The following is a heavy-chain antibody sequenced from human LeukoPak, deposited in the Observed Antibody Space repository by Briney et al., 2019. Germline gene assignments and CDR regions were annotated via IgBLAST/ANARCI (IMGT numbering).Heavy chain of an antibody. D-gene: IGHD5-24*01. Sequence: GASVKVSCKASGGTFSSYAISWVRQAPGQGLEWMGGIIPIFGTANYAQKFQGRVTITADESTSTAYMELSSLRSEDTAVYYCAISRRDGYNYDAFDIWGQATMVAVSS. J-gene: IGHJ3*02. CDR2: IIPIFGTA. CDR3: AISRRDGYNYDAFDI. CDR1: GGTFSSYA. V-gene: IGHV1-69*13.